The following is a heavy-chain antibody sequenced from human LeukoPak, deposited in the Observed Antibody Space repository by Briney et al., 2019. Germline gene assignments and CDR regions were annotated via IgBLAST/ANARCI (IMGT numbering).Heavy chain of an antibody. CDR1: GYTFTSYY. CDR3: ARDSSSDSGSYVDWFDP. V-gene: IGHV1-46*01. CDR2: INPSGGDT. Sequence: GASVKVSCKASGYTFTSYYMHWVRQAPGQGLEWMGIINPSGGDTTYAQKFQGRVTLTRDMSTSTVYMELSSLRSEDTAVYYCARDSSSDSGSYVDWFDPWGQGTLVTVSS. D-gene: IGHD3-22*01. J-gene: IGHJ5*02.